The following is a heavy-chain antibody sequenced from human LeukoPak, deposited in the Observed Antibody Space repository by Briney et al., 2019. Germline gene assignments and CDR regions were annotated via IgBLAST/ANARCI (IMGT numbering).Heavy chain of an antibody. J-gene: IGHJ4*02. Sequence: GGSLRLSCAASGFTFGSYSMNWVRQAPGKGLEWVSSISSSSSYIYYADSVKGRFTISRDNAKNSLYLQMNSLRAEDTAVYYCARGRAATWRPTPVDYWGQGTLVTVSS. CDR1: GFTFGSYS. CDR2: ISSSSSYI. D-gene: IGHD6-25*01. CDR3: ARGRAATWRPTPVDY. V-gene: IGHV3-21*01.